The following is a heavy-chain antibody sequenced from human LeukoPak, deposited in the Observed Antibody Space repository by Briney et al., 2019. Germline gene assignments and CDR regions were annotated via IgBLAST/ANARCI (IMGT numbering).Heavy chain of an antibody. CDR1: GYTFTSYY. CDR3: ARDTYYYDSSGYSLDY. J-gene: IGHJ4*02. D-gene: IGHD3-22*01. Sequence: ASVKVSCKASGYTFTSYYMHWVRQAPGQGLEWMGIINPSGGSTSYAQKFQGRVTMTRDTSTSTVYMELSSLRSEDTAVYYCARDTYYYDSSGYSLDYWGQGTLVTVSS. CDR2: INPSGGST. V-gene: IGHV1-46*01.